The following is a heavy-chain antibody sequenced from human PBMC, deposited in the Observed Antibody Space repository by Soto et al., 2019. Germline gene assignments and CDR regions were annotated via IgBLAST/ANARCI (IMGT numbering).Heavy chain of an antibody. CDR2: ISSSSSYI. D-gene: IGHD2-2*01. CDR1: GFTFSSYS. V-gene: IGHV3-21*01. J-gene: IGHJ6*03. Sequence: PGGSLRLSCAASGFTFSSYSMNWVRQAPGKGLEWVSSISSSSSYIYYADSVKGRFTISRDNAKDSLYLQMNSLRAEDTAVYYCARAGEYQLLLEGYYYYYYYMDVWGKGTTVTVSS. CDR3: ARAGEYQLLLEGYYYYYYYMDV.